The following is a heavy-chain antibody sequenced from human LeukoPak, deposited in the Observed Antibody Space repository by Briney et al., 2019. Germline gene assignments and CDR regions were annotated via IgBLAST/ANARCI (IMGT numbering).Heavy chain of an antibody. J-gene: IGHJ4*02. CDR1: GFTFSNYW. Sequence: GGSLRLSCAASGFTFSNYWMSWVRQAPGKGLEWVANIKQDGSEKYYVDSVKGRFTISRDNAKNSLYLQMNSLRAEDTAVYYCARVAGYCSGGSCLRFDYWGQGTLVTVSS. CDR2: IKQDGSEK. CDR3: ARVAGYCSGGSCLRFDY. D-gene: IGHD2-15*01. V-gene: IGHV3-7*01.